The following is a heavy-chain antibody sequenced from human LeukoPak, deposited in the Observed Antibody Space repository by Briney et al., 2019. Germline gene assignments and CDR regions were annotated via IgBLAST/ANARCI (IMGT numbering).Heavy chain of an antibody. CDR3: AGNNY. J-gene: IGHJ4*02. CDR1: GFTFDDYA. V-gene: IGHV3-9*01. CDR2: ISWNSGSI. Sequence: GGSLRLSCAASGFTFDDYAMHWVRQAPGKGLEWVSGISWNSGSIGYADSVKGRFTISRDNAKNSLYLQMNRLRAEDTALYYCAGNNYWGQGTLVTVSS.